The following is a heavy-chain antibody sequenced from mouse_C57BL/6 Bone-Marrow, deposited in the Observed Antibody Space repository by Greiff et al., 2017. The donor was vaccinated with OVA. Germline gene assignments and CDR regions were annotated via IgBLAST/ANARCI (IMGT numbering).Heavy chain of an antibody. V-gene: IGHV1-15*01. Sequence: QVQLQQSGAELVRPGASVTLSCKASGYTFTDYEMHWVKQTPVHGLEWIGAIDPETGGTAYNQKFKGKAILTADKSSSTAYMELRSLTSEDSAVYYCTGPGNYDYAMDYWGQGTSVTVSS. D-gene: IGHD2-1*01. CDR3: TGPGNYDYAMDY. CDR2: IDPETGGT. J-gene: IGHJ4*01. CDR1: GYTFTDYE.